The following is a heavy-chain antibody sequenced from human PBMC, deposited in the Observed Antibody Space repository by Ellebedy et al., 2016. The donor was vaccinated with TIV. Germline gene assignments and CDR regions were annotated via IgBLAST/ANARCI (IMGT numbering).Heavy chain of an antibody. Sequence: SETLSLXXTVSGGSISSSSYYWGWIRQPPGKGLEWIGSIYYSGSTYYNPSLKSRVTISVDTSKNQFSLKLSSVTAADTAVYYCARDQPYYDFWSGYSYGMDVWGQGTTVTVSS. V-gene: IGHV4-39*07. CDR1: GGSISSSSYY. CDR2: IYYSGST. J-gene: IGHJ6*02. D-gene: IGHD3-3*01. CDR3: ARDQPYYDFWSGYSYGMDV.